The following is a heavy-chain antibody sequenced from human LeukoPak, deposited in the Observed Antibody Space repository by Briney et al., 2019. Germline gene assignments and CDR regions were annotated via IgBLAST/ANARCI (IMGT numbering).Heavy chain of an antibody. J-gene: IGHJ6*03. CDR3: ARNGYNWNYEANYYYYYMDV. V-gene: IGHV3-20*04. Sequence: GGSLRLSCAASGFTFDDYGMSWVRQAPGKGLEWVSGINWNGGSTGYADSVKGRFTISRDNAKNSLYLQMNSLRAEDTALYYCARNGYNWNYEANYYYYYMDVWGKGTTVTVSS. CDR2: INWNGGST. D-gene: IGHD1-7*01. CDR1: GFTFDDYG.